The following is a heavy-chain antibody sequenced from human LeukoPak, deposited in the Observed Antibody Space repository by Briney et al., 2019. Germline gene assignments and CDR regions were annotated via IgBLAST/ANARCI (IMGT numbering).Heavy chain of an antibody. CDR1: GFTFSSYG. V-gene: IGHV3-33*08. J-gene: IGHJ4*02. CDR2: IWYGGSNK. CDR3: ARGEQQLGFDY. D-gene: IGHD6-13*01. Sequence: PGGSLRLSCAASGFTFSSYGMHWVRQAPGKGLEWVAVIWYGGSNKYYADSVKGRFTISRDNSKNTLYLQMNSLRAEDTAVYYCARGEQQLGFDYWGQGTLVTVSS.